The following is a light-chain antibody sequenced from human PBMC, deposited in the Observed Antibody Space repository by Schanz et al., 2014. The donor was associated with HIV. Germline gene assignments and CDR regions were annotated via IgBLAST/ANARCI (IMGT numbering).Light chain of an antibody. Sequence: EIVLTQSPGTLSLSPGEVGTLSCRASQSISTHLAWYQQKPGQAPTLLIYGASKRATGIPDRFIGGGSGTDFTLTINRLEPEDFAVYYCQHYGSSFGPGTKVDIK. CDR3: QHYGSS. CDR2: GAS. V-gene: IGKV3-20*01. CDR1: QSISTH. J-gene: IGKJ3*01.